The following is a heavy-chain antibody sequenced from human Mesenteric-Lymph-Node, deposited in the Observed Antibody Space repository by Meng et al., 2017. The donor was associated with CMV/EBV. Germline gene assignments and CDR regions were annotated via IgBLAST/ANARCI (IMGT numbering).Heavy chain of an antibody. J-gene: IGHJ4*02. CDR2: INRAGSP. Sequence: TCAVYGGYLNAYYWSWIRQPPGKGLEWIGEINRAGSPNYNPSLKSRVNISVDTSKNQFSLKLSSVTATDTAVYYCATALYGSDNPDYWGQGTLVTVSS. CDR1: GGYLNAYY. V-gene: IGHV4-34*01. D-gene: IGHD3-10*01. CDR3: ATALYGSDNPDY.